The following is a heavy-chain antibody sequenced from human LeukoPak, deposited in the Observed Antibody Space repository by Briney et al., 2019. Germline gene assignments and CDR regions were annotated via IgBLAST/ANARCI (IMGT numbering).Heavy chain of an antibody. D-gene: IGHD4-17*01. CDR3: ARIDYGDYRIDY. J-gene: IGHJ4*02. V-gene: IGHV4-59*01. Sequence: SETLSLTCTVSGGSISSYYWSWIRQRPGKGLEWIGYIYYSGSTNYNPSLKSRVTISVDTSKNQFSLKLSSVTAADTAVYYCARIDYGDYRIDYWGQGTLVTVSS. CDR1: GGSISSYY. CDR2: IYYSGST.